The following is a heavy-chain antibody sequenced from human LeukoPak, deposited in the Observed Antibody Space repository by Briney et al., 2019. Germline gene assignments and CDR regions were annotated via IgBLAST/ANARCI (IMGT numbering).Heavy chain of an antibody. Sequence: GGSLRLSCAASGFTLSSYWMSWVRQAPGKGLEWVANIKQDGSEKYYVDSVKGRFTISRDNAKNSLYLQMNSLRAEDTAVYYCARAGYSSSWHFDYWGQGTLVTVSS. D-gene: IGHD6-13*01. CDR3: ARAGYSSSWHFDY. CDR1: GFTLSSYW. CDR2: IKQDGSEK. J-gene: IGHJ4*02. V-gene: IGHV3-7*01.